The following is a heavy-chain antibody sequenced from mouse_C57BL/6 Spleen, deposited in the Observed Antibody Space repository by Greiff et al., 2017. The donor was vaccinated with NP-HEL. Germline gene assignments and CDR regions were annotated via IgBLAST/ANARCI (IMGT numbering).Heavy chain of an antibody. CDR3: ARTDPFAY. J-gene: IGHJ3*01. Sequence: EVKLVESGGGLVQPGGSLKLSCAASGFTFSDYYMYWVRQTPEKRLEWVAYISNGGGSTYYPDTVKGRFTISRDNAKNTLYLQMSRLKSEDTARYYCARTDPFAYWGQGTLVTVSA. CDR1: GFTFSDYY. V-gene: IGHV5-12*01. CDR2: ISNGGGST.